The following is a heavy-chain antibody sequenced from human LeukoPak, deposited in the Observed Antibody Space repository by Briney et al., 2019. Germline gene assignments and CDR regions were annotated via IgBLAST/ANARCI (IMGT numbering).Heavy chain of an antibody. D-gene: IGHD6-19*01. CDR1: GGSISSYY. CDR3: TRGGIVAGQEDLDY. V-gene: IGHV4-59*01. J-gene: IGHJ4*02. CDR2: IYYSGST. Sequence: SETLSLTCTVSGGSISSYYWSWIRQPPGKGLEWIGYIYYSGSTNYNPSLKSRVTISVDTSKNQFFLKLSSVTAADTAVYYCTRGGIVAGQEDLDYWGQGTLVTVSS.